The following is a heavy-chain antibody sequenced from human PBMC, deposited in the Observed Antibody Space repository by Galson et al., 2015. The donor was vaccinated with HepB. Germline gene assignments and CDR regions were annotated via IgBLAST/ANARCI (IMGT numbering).Heavy chain of an antibody. Sequence: SLRLSCAASGFTFSDYYMSWIRQAPGKGLEWVSYISSSFYTNYADSVKGRFTISRGNAKNSLYLQMNSLRAEDTAVYYCAREGGATAFDYWGQGALVTVSS. J-gene: IGHJ4*02. CDR2: ISSSFYT. CDR1: GFTFSDYY. V-gene: IGHV3-11*06. D-gene: IGHD1-26*01. CDR3: AREGGATAFDY.